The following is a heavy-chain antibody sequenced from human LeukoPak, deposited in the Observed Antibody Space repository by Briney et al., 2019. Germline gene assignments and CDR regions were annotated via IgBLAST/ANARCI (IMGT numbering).Heavy chain of an antibody. Sequence: GGSLRLSCAASGFTFSSYEMNWVRQAPGKGLEWVSYISSSGSTIYYADSVKGRFTISRDNAKTSLYLQMNSLRAEDTAVYYCARDLSGVAGYTYGRGIDYWGQGTLVTVSS. CDR2: ISSSGSTI. V-gene: IGHV3-48*03. CDR3: ARDLSGVAGYTYGRGIDY. D-gene: IGHD5-18*01. CDR1: GFTFSSYE. J-gene: IGHJ4*02.